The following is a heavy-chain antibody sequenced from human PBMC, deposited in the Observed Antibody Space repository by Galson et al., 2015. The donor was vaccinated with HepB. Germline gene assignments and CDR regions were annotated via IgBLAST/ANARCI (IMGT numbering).Heavy chain of an antibody. J-gene: IGHJ4*02. CDR1: GFTFSGSA. D-gene: IGHD3-22*01. Sequence: SLRLSCAASGFTFSGSAMHWVRQASGKGLEWVGRIRSKANSYATAYAASVKGRFTISRDDSKNTAYLQMNSLKTEDTAVYYCTRHHTYYYDSSGYYQAREFDYWGQGTLVTVSS. CDR3: TRHHTYYYDSSGYYQAREFDY. CDR2: IRSKANSYAT. V-gene: IGHV3-73*01.